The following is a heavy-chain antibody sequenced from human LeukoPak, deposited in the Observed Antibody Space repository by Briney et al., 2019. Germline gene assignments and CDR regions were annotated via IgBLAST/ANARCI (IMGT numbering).Heavy chain of an antibody. CDR3: ARYCSSTSCTPNWFDS. CDR2: INHSGST. Sequence: SETLSLTCAVYGGSFSGYYWSWIRQPPGKGLEWIGEINHSGSTNYNPSLKSRVTISVDTSKNQFSLKLSSVTAADTAVYYCARYCSSTSCTPNWFDSWGQGTLVTVSS. V-gene: IGHV4-34*01. J-gene: IGHJ5*01. D-gene: IGHD2-2*01. CDR1: GGSFSGYY.